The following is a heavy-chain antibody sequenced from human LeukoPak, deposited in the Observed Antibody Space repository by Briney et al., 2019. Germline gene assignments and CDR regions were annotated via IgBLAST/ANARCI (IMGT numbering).Heavy chain of an antibody. V-gene: IGHV1-18*01. CDR2: ISSNTGKT. Sequence: GASVKVSCKASGYTFATYGFCWVRQAPGHGLEWMGWISSNTGKTDYAQKFQGRVTLTTDTSTSTAYMELRSLRPDDTALYYCAKVAGDRMDYWGQVTLLTVSS. CDR1: GYTFATYG. J-gene: IGHJ4*02. D-gene: IGHD6-13*01. CDR3: AKVAGDRMDY.